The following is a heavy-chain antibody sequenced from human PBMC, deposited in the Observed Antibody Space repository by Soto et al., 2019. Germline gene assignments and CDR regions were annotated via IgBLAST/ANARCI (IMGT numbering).Heavy chain of an antibody. V-gene: IGHV3-30*18. D-gene: IGHD3-3*01. CDR3: AKDAGYDFWSGYYSPYHYYGMDV. J-gene: IGHJ6*02. Sequence: PGGSLRLSCAASGFTFSSYGMHWVRQAPGKGLEWVAVISYDGSNKYYADSVKGRFTISRDNSKNTLYLQMNSLRAEDTAVYYCAKDAGYDFWSGYYSPYHYYGMDVWGQGTTVTVSS. CDR1: GFTFSSYG. CDR2: ISYDGSNK.